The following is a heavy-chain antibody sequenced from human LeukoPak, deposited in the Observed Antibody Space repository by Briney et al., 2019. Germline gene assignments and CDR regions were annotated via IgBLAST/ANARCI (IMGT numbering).Heavy chain of an antibody. Sequence: GGSLRLSCAASGFTFSSYAMHWVRQAPGKGLEWVAVISYDGSNKYYADSVKGRFTISRDNSKNTLYLQMNSLRAEDTAVYYYASQNYYYGMDVWGQGTTVTVSS. CDR2: ISYDGSNK. J-gene: IGHJ6*02. CDR3: ASQNYYYGMDV. CDR1: GFTFSSYA. V-gene: IGHV3-30-3*01.